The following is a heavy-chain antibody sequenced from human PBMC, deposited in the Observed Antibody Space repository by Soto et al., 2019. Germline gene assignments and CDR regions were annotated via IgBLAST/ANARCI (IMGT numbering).Heavy chain of an antibody. CDR3: ARAVGAFPPYYYYYGMDV. V-gene: IGHV4-34*01. CDR1: GGPFSGYY. J-gene: IGHJ6*02. Sequence: PSETLSLTCAVYGGPFSGYYWSWIRQPPGKGLEWIGEINHSGSTNYNPSLKSRVTISVDTSKNQFSLKLSSVTAADTAVYYCARAVGAFPPYYYYYGMDVWGQGTTVTVS. D-gene: IGHD3-10*01. CDR2: INHSGST.